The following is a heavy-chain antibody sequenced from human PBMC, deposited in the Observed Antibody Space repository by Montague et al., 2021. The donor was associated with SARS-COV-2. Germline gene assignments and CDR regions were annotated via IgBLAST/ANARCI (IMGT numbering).Heavy chain of an antibody. CDR3: AREDRCYCFDA. CDR2: IYYRGST. D-gene: IGHD3-10*02. V-gene: IGHV4-59*12. J-gene: IGHJ5*02. CDR1: GGSINNYY. Sequence: SETLSLTCTVSGGSINNYYWSRIRQPPGKGLEWIGYIYYRGSTNYNPSLETRVTISVDPAKNQFSLKMSSVTAADTAVYYCAREDRCYCFDAWGQGTLVIVSS.